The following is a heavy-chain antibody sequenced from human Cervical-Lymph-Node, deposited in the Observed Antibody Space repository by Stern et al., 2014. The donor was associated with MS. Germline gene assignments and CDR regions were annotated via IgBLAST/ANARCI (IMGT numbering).Heavy chain of an antibody. V-gene: IGHV4-4*02. CDR3: ARWRGTGLFDY. CDR1: GDSVSGRTW. J-gene: IGHJ4*02. D-gene: IGHD3/OR15-3a*01. CDR2: IHHSGST. Sequence: DQLVESGPGLVKPSGTLSLTCTVSGDSVSGRTWWTWVRQSPGKGLEGIGRIHHSGSTDYNPSLKSRVTMSLDTSKNHLSLSLESVTAADTAMYFCARWRGTGLFDYWGQGTLVTVSS.